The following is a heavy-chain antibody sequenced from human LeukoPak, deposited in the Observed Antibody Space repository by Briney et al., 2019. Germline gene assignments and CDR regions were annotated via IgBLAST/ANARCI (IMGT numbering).Heavy chain of an antibody. J-gene: IGHJ5*02. CDR2: IYYSGST. CDR1: GGSFSGYY. CDR3: ARGEQWLAKFDP. D-gene: IGHD6-19*01. Sequence: SETLSLTCAVYGGSFSGYYWSWIRQPPGKGLEWIGYIYYSGSTNYNPSLKSRVTISVDTSKNQFSLKLSSVTAADTAVYYCARGEQWLAKFDPWGQGTLVTVSS. V-gene: IGHV4-59*01.